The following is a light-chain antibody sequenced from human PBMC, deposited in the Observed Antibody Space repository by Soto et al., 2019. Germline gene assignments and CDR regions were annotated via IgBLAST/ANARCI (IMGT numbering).Light chain of an antibody. J-gene: IGLJ1*01. CDR2: DDT. Sequence: QSALTQPASVSGSPGQSITISCTGTVGLVSWYQQHPGKVPKLIIYDDTKRPSGVSSRFSGSKSGNTASLTISGLQTEDEADYYCCLYVGGRTYLLGTGTKGTVL. CDR3: CLYVGGRTYL. CDR1: VGL. V-gene: IGLV2-23*01.